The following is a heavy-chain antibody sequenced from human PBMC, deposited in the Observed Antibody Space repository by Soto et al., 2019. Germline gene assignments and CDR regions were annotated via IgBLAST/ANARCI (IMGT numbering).Heavy chain of an antibody. V-gene: IGHV1-69*06. J-gene: IGHJ4*02. CDR3: AGRCDSTTCLGHFDY. CDR2: ILPIFATA. CDR1: GDTFNNYV. D-gene: IGHD2-2*01. Sequence: QVQLVQSGAEVKKPGSSVKVSCKASGDTFNNYVVNWVRQAPGQGLEWLGGILPIFATANYAQKFQGRVTITADKSTRTAYMELTSLRSEDTDVYYCAGRCDSTTCLGHFDYWGQGTLVTVAS.